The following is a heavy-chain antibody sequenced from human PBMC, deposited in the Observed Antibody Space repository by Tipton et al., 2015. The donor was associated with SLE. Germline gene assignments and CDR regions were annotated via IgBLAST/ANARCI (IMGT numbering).Heavy chain of an antibody. V-gene: IGHV3-9*01. Sequence: SLRLSCAVSGFTFDDYAMHWVRQAPGKGLEWVSGITWDSGNIAYADSVKGRFTVSRDNSKNTLYLQMNSLRAEDTAVYYCAKDRGEDNYYYMDVWGKGTTVTVSS. CDR2: ITWDSGNI. J-gene: IGHJ6*03. CDR1: GFTFDDYA. CDR3: AKDRGEDNYYYMDV. D-gene: IGHD3-3*01.